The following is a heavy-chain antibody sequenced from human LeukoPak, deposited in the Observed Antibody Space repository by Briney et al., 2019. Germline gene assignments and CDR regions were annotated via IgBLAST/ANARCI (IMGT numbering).Heavy chain of an antibody. V-gene: IGHV1-18*01. Sequence: EASVKFSCKASGYTFTSYGISWVRQAPGQGLEWMGWISAYNGNTNYAQKLQGRVTMTTDTSTSTAYMELRSLRSDDTAVYYCARGSVGDDNNWFDPWGQGTLVTVSS. J-gene: IGHJ5*02. CDR1: GYTFTSYG. CDR2: ISAYNGNT. CDR3: ARGSVGDDNNWFDP. D-gene: IGHD5-12*01.